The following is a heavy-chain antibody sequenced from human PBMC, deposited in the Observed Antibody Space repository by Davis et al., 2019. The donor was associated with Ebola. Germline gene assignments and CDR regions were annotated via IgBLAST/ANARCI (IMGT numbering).Heavy chain of an antibody. V-gene: IGHV3-21*01. Sequence: GGSLRLSCAASGFTFSSNSMNWVCQAPGKGLEWVSFISSSSNYIYYADSVKGRFTVSRDNAKNSLYLQMNSLRAEDTAVYYCVRDPALVVTGGGWFFGLWGRGTLVTVSS. D-gene: IGHD2-21*02. CDR1: GFTFSSNS. CDR2: ISSSSNYI. J-gene: IGHJ2*01. CDR3: VRDPALVVTGGGWFFGL.